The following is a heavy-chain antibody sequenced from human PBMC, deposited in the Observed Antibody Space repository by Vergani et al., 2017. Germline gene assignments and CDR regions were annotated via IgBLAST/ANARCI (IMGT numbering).Heavy chain of an antibody. CDR2: ISISGNYI. J-gene: IGHJ4*02. CDR3: ARGDSSSSEGDYFDY. D-gene: IGHD6-6*01. CDR1: GFTFTTYG. Sequence: EVQLVESGGGLVKPGGSLRLSCVASGFTFTTYGMGWVRQAPGKGLEWVSTISISGNYIYYTDSMKGRFTISRDNAKSSLSLQKNSLRAEDTAVYYCARGDSSSSEGDYFDYWGQGTLVTVSS. V-gene: IGHV3-21*01.